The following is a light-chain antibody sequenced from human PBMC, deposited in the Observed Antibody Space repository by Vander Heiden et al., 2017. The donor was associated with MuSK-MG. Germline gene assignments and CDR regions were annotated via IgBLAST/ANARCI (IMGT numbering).Light chain of an antibody. CDR1: QSVSRY. J-gene: IGKJ3*01. CDR3: QQRYKSPPET. V-gene: IGKV3D-11*02. Sequence: EIVLTQSQGILALPPGERATLPCRASQSVSRYLAWYQQQPGRFPRLLIYDASYRASGIPASFTATRHRTHFTLPRRIREPDDFALYYCQQRYKSPPETFGHGTKLXIK. CDR2: DAS.